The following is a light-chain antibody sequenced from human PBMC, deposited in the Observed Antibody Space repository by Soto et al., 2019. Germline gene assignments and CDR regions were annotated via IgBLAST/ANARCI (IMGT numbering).Light chain of an antibody. Sequence: EIVLTQSPATLSLSPGERAPLSCRASQSVSSYLAWYQQKPGQAPRILIYDASNRATGIPARFSGSGSGTDFNLTISRLETEDFAVYECQQRSNWTKTFGQGTKVDIK. CDR3: QQRSNWTKT. V-gene: IGKV3-11*01. CDR2: DAS. CDR1: QSVSSY. J-gene: IGKJ1*01.